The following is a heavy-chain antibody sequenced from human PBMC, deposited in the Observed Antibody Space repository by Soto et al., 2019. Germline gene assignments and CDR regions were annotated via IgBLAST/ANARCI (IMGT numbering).Heavy chain of an antibody. Sequence: QVQLQESGPGLLKPSETLSLTCTVSGGSISSYYWNWIRQPPGKGLEWIGYIYYSGSTNYNPSLKSRVTISVDTSTNQFSVKLSSVTAADTAVYYCARRAVTSPYYYYYMDVWGKGTTVTVSS. V-gene: IGHV4-59*08. D-gene: IGHD4-17*01. CDR1: GGSISSYY. J-gene: IGHJ6*03. CDR3: ARRAVTSPYYYYYMDV. CDR2: IYYSGST.